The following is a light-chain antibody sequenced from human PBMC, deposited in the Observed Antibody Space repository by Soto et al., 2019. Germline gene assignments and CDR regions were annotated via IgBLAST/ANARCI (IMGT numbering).Light chain of an antibody. Sequence: DIQMTQSPSTLSASVGDGVTITCRASQTISSSLAWYQQKPGKAPKLLIYEASSLESGVPSRFSGSGSGTEFTLTISSLQTDDFVTYYCQQYKSYPFTFGGVTKVEIK. CDR1: QTISSS. CDR3: QQYKSYPFT. V-gene: IGKV1-5*03. J-gene: IGKJ4*01. CDR2: EAS.